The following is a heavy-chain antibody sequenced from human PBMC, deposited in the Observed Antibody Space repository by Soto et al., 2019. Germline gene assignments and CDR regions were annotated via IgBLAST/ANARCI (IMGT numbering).Heavy chain of an antibody. CDR3: ARDRFHSGTYGLPLDYFDY. CDR2: ISYDGSSK. J-gene: IGHJ4*02. V-gene: IGHV3-30-3*01. CDR1: GFTFSTYA. D-gene: IGHD1-26*01. Sequence: QVQLVESGGGVVQPGRSLRLSCAASGFTFSTYAMHWVRQAPGKGLEWVAVISYDGSSKYYADSVKGRFTISRDNSKNTLYLQMNSLRRDDTAVYYCARDRFHSGTYGLPLDYFDYWGQGTLVTVSS.